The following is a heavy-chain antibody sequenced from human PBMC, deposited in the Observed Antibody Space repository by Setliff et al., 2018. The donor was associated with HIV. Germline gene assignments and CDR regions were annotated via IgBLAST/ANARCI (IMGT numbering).Heavy chain of an antibody. Sequence: PSETLSLTCTVSGDSINSGAFYWHWIRQQPGKGPQWIGYIFYSGNTSYTPSLKSRITISIDTSKNQFSLSLSSVTAADTAVYFCARRPRVTARTIDSWGQGTLVTVSS. D-gene: IGHD2-21*02. CDR1: GDSINSGAFY. CDR2: IFYSGNT. CDR3: ARRPRVTARTIDS. V-gene: IGHV4-31*03. J-gene: IGHJ4*02.